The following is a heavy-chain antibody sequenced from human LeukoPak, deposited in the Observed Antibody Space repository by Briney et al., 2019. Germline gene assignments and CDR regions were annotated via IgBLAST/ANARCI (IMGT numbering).Heavy chain of an antibody. J-gene: IGHJ5*02. CDR2: ISAYNGNT. CDR3: ARAPLLTSIFGVVISRGWFDP. CDR1: GYTFTSYG. D-gene: IGHD3-3*01. Sequence: ASVKVSCKASGYTFTSYGISWVRQAPGQGLEWMGWISAYNGNTNYAQKFQGRVTMTTDTSTSTAYMELSSLRSEDTAVYYCARAPLLTSIFGVVISRGWFDPWGQGTLVTVSS. V-gene: IGHV1-18*01.